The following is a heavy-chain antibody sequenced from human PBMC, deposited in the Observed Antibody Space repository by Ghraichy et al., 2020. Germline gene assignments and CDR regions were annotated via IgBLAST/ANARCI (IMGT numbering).Heavy chain of an antibody. Sequence: LVKPTQTLTLTCTFSELSLSTSGVGVGWIRQSPGKALEWLALIYWDDDKRYSPSLKSRLTITKDTSKNQVVLTMTNMDPVDTATYYCVHKSVIMIAGYMDVWGNGTTVTVSS. CDR1: ELSLSTSGVG. D-gene: IGHD3-16*01. V-gene: IGHV2-5*02. J-gene: IGHJ6*03. CDR2: IYWDDDK. CDR3: VHKSVIMIAGYMDV.